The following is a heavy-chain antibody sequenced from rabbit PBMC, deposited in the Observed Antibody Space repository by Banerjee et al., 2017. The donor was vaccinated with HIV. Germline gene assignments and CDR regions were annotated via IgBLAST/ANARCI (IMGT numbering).Heavy chain of an antibody. D-gene: IGHD2-1*01. J-gene: IGHJ6*01. V-gene: IGHV1S40*01. Sequence: QSLEESGGGLVKPGASLTLTCTASGFSFSSSYWICWVRQAPGKGLEWIGCIDADSGYTYYASWAKGRFTISKPSSTTVTLQMTTLTVADTATYFCSREDDAYNHYGDYDLWGPGTLVTVS. CDR1: GFSFSSSYW. CDR2: IDADSGYT. CDR3: SREDDAYNHYGDYDL.